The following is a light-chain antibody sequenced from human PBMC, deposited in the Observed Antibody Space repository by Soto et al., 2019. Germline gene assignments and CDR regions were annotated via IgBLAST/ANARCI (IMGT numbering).Light chain of an antibody. CDR3: QNCHNYPWA. J-gene: IGKJ1*01. Sequence: DIQMTQSPSALSASVGDRVTITCRASQSITSWLAWYQQKPGKAPKLLIYKASSLDSGVPSRFSGSGSGTEFTLTINSLQPDDFATYYCQNCHNYPWAFGQGTKGDIK. CDR1: QSITSW. CDR2: KAS. V-gene: IGKV1-5*03.